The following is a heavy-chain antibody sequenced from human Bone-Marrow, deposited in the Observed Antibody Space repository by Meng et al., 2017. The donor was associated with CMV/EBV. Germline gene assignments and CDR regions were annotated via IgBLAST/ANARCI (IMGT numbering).Heavy chain of an antibody. CDR3: ARPGFSRGLDAFDI. CDR1: GFPFSSYW. V-gene: IGHV3-7*01. J-gene: IGHJ3*02. CDR2: IKEDGSEK. D-gene: IGHD2-15*01. Sequence: GESLKISCAASGFPFSSYWMSWVRQAPGKGLEWVANIKEDGSEKYYVDSVKGRFTISRDNAKISLYLQMNSLRAEDTAVYYCARPGFSRGLDAFDIWGQGTMVTVSS.